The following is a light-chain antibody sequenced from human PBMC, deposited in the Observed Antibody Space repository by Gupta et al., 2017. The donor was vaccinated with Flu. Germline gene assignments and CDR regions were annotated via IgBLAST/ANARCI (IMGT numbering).Light chain of an antibody. J-gene: IGLJ3*02. CDR2: GNN. V-gene: IGLV1-40*01. CDR1: RSNIGANYD. Sequence: QSVLTQPPSVSAAPGQRVTISCTGSRSNIGANYDVHWYQHFPGTAPKLLIHGNNNRPSGVPDRFSGSKSGTSASLVITGLQADDEADYYCQTYDSSLSGSWVFGGGTKLTVL. CDR3: QTYDSSLSGSWV.